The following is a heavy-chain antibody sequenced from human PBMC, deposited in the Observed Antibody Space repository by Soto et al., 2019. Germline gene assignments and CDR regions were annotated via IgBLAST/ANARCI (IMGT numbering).Heavy chain of an antibody. CDR2: ISSSSSYI. CDR1: GFTFSSYS. Sequence: EVQLVESGGGLVKPGGSLRLSCAASGFTFSSYSMNWVRQAPGKGLEWVSSISSSSSYIYYADSVKGRFTISRDNAKNSLYLQMNSLRAEDTAVYYCARLVAAAGIANWFDPWGQGTLVTVSS. CDR3: ARLVAAAGIANWFDP. J-gene: IGHJ5*02. D-gene: IGHD6-13*01. V-gene: IGHV3-21*01.